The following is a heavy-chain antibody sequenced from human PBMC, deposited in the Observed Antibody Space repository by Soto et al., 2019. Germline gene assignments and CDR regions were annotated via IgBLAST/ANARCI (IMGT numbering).Heavy chain of an antibody. CDR1: GGSFSGYY. CDR3: ARDSFMITFGGVIAPQNPFDY. D-gene: IGHD3-16*02. V-gene: IGHV4-59*12. J-gene: IGHJ4*02. CDR2: IYYSGST. Sequence: PSETLSLTCAVYGGSFSGYYWSWIRQPPGKGLEWIGYIYYSGSTNYNPSLKSRVTISVDTSKNQFSLKLSSVTAADTAVYYCARDSFMITFGGVIAPQNPFDYWGQGTLVTVSS.